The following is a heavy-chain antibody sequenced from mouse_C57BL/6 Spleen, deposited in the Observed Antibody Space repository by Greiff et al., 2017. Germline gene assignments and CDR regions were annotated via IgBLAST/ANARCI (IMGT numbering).Heavy chain of an antibody. CDR3: ARSGAWGYGSRYEYCDY. CDR1: GYSFTGYY. J-gene: IGHJ2*01. V-gene: IGHV1-43*01. D-gene: IGHD1-1*01. CDR2: INPSTGGT. Sequence: VQLQQSGPELVKPGASVKISCKASGYSFTGYYMHWVKQSSEKSLEWIGEINPSTGGTSYNQKFKGKATLTVDKSSSTAYMQLKSLTSEDSAVYYCARSGAWGYGSRYEYCDYWRQGTTLTVSS.